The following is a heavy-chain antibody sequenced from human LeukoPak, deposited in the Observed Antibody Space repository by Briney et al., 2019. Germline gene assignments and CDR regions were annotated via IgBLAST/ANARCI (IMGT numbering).Heavy chain of an antibody. V-gene: IGHV3-30-3*01. D-gene: IGHD1-7*01. Sequence: PGGSLRLSCAASGFTFSDYAMHRVRQAPGKGLEWVAVISKDGSDKYYPGSVRGRFTISRDNSKNTIYLQMDSLRAEDTAIYYCARDYWWNYDYWGQGTLVTVSS. CDR1: GFTFSDYA. CDR3: ARDYWWNYDY. CDR2: ISKDGSDK. J-gene: IGHJ4*02.